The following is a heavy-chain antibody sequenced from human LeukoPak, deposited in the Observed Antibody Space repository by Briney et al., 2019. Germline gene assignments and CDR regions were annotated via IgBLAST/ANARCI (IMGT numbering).Heavy chain of an antibody. CDR3: AHRRYTGSYYDY. CDR1: GFSLSTSGVG. J-gene: IGHJ4*02. V-gene: IGHV2-5*01. CDR2: IYWNDDK. D-gene: IGHD1-26*01. Sequence: SGPTLVKPTQALMLTCTFSGFSLSTSGVGVGWIRQPPGKALEWLTLIYWNDDKRYSPSLKSRLTITKDTSKNQVVLTMSNMDPVDTATYYCAHRRYTGSYYDYWGRGTLVTVSS.